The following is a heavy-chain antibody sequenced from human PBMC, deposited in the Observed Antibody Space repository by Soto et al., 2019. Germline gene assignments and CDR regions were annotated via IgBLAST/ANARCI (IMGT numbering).Heavy chain of an antibody. V-gene: IGHV1-69*02. J-gene: IGHJ4*02. D-gene: IGHD6-13*01. Sequence: QVQLVQSGAEVKKPGSSVKVSCKASGGTFSSYTISWVRQAPGQGLEWMGRIIPILGIANYAQKFQGRVTITADKSTSTAYMEMSSRRSEDTAVYYCARSVTLSIAAAGTGVFDYWGQGTLVTVSS. CDR3: ARSVTLSIAAAGTGVFDY. CDR2: IIPILGIA. CDR1: GGTFSSYT.